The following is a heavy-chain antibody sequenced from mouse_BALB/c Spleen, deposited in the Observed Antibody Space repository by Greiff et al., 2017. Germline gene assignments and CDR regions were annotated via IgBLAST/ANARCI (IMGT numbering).Heavy chain of an antibody. Sequence: EVNVVESGGGLVKPGGSLKLSCAASGFTFSSYAMSWVRQTPEKRLEWVASISSGGSTYYPDSVKGRFTISRDNARNILYLQMSSLRSEDTAMYYCARGISSYWYFDVWGAGTTVTVSS. CDR3: ARGISSYWYFDV. V-gene: IGHV5-6-5*01. J-gene: IGHJ1*01. CDR1: GFTFSSYA. CDR2: ISSGGST.